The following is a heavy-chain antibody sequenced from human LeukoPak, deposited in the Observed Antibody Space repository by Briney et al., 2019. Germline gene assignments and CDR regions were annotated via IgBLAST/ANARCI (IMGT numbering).Heavy chain of an antibody. D-gene: IGHD3-10*01. CDR3: AKDLVRGVIIAYYFDY. J-gene: IGHJ4*02. V-gene: IGHV3-23*01. Sequence: GGSLRLSCAASGFTFSSYAMSWVRQAPGKGLEWVSAISGSGGSTYYADSVKGRFTISRDNSKNTLYLQMNSLRAEDTAVYYCAKDLVRGVIIAYYFDYWGQGTLVTVSS. CDR2: ISGSGGST. CDR1: GFTFSSYA.